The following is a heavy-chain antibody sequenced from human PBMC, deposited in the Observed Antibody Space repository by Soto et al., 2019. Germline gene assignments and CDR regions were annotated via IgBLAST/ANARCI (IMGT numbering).Heavy chain of an antibody. D-gene: IGHD4-4*01. CDR2: ITTSSSYI. CDR3: ARDRLSMTTVTSLDY. Sequence: PVGSLRLSCAASGLTFESHTLHWVRQVPGEGLEWVASITTSSSYIYYADSVKGRLTISRDNADNSLHLQMNSLRAEDTARYYCARDRLSMTTVTSLDYWGRGTQVTFSS. CDR1: GLTFESHT. J-gene: IGHJ4*02. V-gene: IGHV3-21*01.